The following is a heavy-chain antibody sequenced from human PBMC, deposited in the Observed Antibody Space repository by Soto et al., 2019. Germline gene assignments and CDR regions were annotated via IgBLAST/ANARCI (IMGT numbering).Heavy chain of an antibody. J-gene: IGHJ6*02. Sequence: ASVKVSCKAFGYTFTIYYIHWVRQAPGQGLEWMGVINTSGGSPTYAQKFQDRVTMTRDTSTSTVYMELSSLRSEDTAVYYCARGGRYYDYYYYYGIHVWGPGTTVTVSS. CDR3: ARGGRYYDYYYYYGIHV. CDR1: GYTFTIYY. V-gene: IGHV1-46*01. D-gene: IGHD1-26*01. CDR2: INTSGGSP.